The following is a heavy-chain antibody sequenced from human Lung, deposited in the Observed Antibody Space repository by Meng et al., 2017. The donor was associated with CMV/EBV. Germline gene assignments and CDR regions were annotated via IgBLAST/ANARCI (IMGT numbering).Heavy chain of an antibody. Sequence: SVKVSXKASGYTFTGYYMHWVRQAPGQGLEWMGWINPNSGGTNYAQKFQGRVTMTRDTSISTAYMELSRLRSDDTAVYYCARDLGDDCTNGVCYSVDAFAIWGPGTXV. V-gene: IGHV1-2*02. D-gene: IGHD2-8*01. CDR2: INPNSGGT. CDR3: ARDLGDDCTNGVCYSVDAFAI. CDR1: GYTFTGYY. J-gene: IGHJ3*02.